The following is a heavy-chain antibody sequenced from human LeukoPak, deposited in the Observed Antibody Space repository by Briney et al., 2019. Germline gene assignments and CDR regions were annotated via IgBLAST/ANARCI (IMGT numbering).Heavy chain of an antibody. D-gene: IGHD3-10*01. CDR3: ARDSLPTYYYGSGSYYGYFQH. CDR1: GYTFTSYA. CDR2: INVGNGNT. J-gene: IGHJ1*01. Sequence: GASVKVSCKASGYTFTSYAMHWVRQAPGQRLEWMGWINVGNGNTKYSQKFQGRVTITRDTSASTAYMELSSLRSEDTAVYYCARDSLPTYYYGSGSYYGYFQHWGQGTLVTVSS. V-gene: IGHV1-3*01.